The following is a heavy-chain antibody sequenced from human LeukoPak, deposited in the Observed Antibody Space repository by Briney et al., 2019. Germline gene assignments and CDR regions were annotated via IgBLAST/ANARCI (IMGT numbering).Heavy chain of an antibody. Sequence: GGSLRLSCAAPGFTFSSYAMRWVRPAPGKGLEWVSAISGSGGSTYYADSVKGRFTISRDNSKNTLYLQMNSLRAEDTAVYHCAKQNGVVRGVIIGWGQGTLVTVSS. CDR1: GFTFSSYA. CDR2: ISGSGGST. CDR3: AKQNGVVRGVIIG. J-gene: IGHJ4*02. V-gene: IGHV3-23*01. D-gene: IGHD3-10*01.